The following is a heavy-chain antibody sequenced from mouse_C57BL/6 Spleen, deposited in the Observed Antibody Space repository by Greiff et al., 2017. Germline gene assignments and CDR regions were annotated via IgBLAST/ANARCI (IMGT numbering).Heavy chain of an antibody. CDR1: GYTFTSYW. J-gene: IGHJ3*01. Sequence: QVQLQQPGAELVKPGASVKLSCKASGYTFTSYWMQWVKQRPGQGLEWIGEIDPSDSYTNYNQKFKGKATLTVDTSSSTAYMQLSSLTSEDSAVYYCAREGNYDVWFAYWGQGTLGTVSA. CDR2: IDPSDSYT. CDR3: AREGNYDVWFAY. V-gene: IGHV1-50*01. D-gene: IGHD2-4*01.